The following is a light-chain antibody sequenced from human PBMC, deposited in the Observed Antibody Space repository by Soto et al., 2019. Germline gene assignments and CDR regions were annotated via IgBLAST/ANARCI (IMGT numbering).Light chain of an antibody. V-gene: IGLV2-8*01. CDR2: DVS. CDR1: SSDVGAYNY. J-gene: IGLJ3*02. CDR3: ISYAGSSILV. Sequence: QSALTQPPSASGSPGQSVTISCTGTSSDVGAYNYVSWYQQHPGKAPKLMIYDVSKRPSGVPDRFSGSKSGNTASLTVSGLQAEDAADFYCISYAGSSILVFGGGTKLTVL.